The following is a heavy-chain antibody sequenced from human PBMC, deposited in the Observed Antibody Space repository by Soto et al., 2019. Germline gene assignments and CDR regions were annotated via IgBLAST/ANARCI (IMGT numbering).Heavy chain of an antibody. V-gene: IGHV4-39*07. CDR3: ARDASSSSSDY. CDR1: GGSISSSSYY. J-gene: IGHJ4*02. D-gene: IGHD6-6*01. CDR2: IYYSGST. Sequence: SETLSLTCTVSGGSISSSSYYWGWIRQPPGKGLEWIGSIYYSGSTYYNPSLKSRVTISVDTSKNQFSLKLSSVTAADTAVYYCARDASSSSSDYWGQGTLVTVSS.